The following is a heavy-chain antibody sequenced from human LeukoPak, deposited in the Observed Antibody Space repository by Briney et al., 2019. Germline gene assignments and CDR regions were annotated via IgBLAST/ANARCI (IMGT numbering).Heavy chain of an antibody. CDR3: AREVGYDSSGYYDYYYYMDV. CDR1: GYTFTGYY. J-gene: IGHJ6*03. CDR2: INPNSGGT. D-gene: IGHD3-22*01. V-gene: IGHV1-2*02. Sequence: ASVKVSXKAFGYTFTGYYMHWMRQAHGRGLEWIGWINPNSGGTNYAQKFQGRVTMTRDTSISTAYMELSRLRSDDTAVYYCAREVGYDSSGYYDYYYYMDVWGKGTTVTVSS.